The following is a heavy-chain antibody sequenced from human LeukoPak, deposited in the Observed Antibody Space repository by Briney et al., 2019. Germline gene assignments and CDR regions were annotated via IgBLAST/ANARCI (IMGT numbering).Heavy chain of an antibody. V-gene: IGHV3-23*01. CDR1: GFTFSNYA. CDR3: AKGGTTYYYDSSGYYFYDYFDY. CDR2: ISSSGTST. D-gene: IGHD3-22*01. Sequence: GGSLRLSCAVSGFTFSNYAMSWVRQAPGKGLEWVSGISSSGTSTQYADSVKGRFTISRDNSKNTLHLQMNSLRAEDTAVYYCAKGGTTYYYDSSGYYFYDYFDYWGQGTLVTVSS. J-gene: IGHJ4*02.